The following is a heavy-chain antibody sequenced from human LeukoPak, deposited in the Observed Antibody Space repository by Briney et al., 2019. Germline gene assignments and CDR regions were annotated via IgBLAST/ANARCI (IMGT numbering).Heavy chain of an antibody. V-gene: IGHV1-2*02. J-gene: IGHJ3*02. CDR1: GYTFTGYY. CDR3: AAGLLNDAFDI. Sequence: ASVKVSCKASGYTFTGYYMHWVRQAPGQGLEWMGWIDPNSGGTNHAQKFQGRDTMTRDTSISTAYMELSRLRSDDTAVYYCAAGLLNDAFDIWGQGTMVTVSS. CDR2: IDPNSGGT.